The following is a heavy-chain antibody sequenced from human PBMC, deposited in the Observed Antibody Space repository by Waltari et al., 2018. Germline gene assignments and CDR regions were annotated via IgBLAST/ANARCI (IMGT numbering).Heavy chain of an antibody. D-gene: IGHD6-13*01. V-gene: IGHV1-3*01. CDR2: INAGNGNT. CDR3: AVLGAAGSQPFDY. Sequence: QVQLVQSGAEVKKPGASVKVSCKASGYTFNSYAMHWVRRAPGQSLEWMGWINAGNGNTKYSQKFQGRVTITRDTSASTAYMELSSLRSEDTAVYYCAVLGAAGSQPFDYWGQGTLVTVSS. CDR1: GYTFNSYA. J-gene: IGHJ4*02.